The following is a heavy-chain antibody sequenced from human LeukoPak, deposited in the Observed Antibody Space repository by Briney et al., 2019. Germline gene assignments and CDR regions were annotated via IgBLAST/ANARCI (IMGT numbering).Heavy chain of an antibody. J-gene: IGHJ4*02. D-gene: IGHD6-13*01. CDR1: GFTFSSYA. CDR3: AKDRPTVYSSSWLHFLDS. V-gene: IGHV3-23*01. Sequence: GGSLRLSCAASGFTFSSYAMSWVRQAPGKGLEWVSGISGSDGSTNYADSVKGRFTISRENSKNTLYLQMNSLRAEDTAVYYCAKDRPTVYSSSWLHFLDSWGQGTLVTVSS. CDR2: ISGSDGST.